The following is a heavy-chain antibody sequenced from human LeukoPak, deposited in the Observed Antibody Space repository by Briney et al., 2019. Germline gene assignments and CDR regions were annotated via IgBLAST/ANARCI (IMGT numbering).Heavy chain of an antibody. CDR1: GDSVSMDSVA. D-gene: IGHD6-19*01. J-gene: IGHJ4*02. CDR3: ARGTGWPHFDY. CDR2: TYYKSAWYY. Sequence: SQTLSLTCAISGDSVSMDSVAWNWIRQSPSRGLEWLGRTYYKSAWYYDYTVDMKSRITISPDTSKNQFSLQLKSVTPDDTAVYYCARGTGWPHFDYWGQGILVTVSS. V-gene: IGHV6-1*01.